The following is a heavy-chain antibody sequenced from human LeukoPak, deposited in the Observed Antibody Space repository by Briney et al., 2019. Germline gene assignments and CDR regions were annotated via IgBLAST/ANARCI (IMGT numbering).Heavy chain of an antibody. Sequence: GEALRLSCTDSGFGFSRSATTWVRQAPGRGLEWVASIGGAGGGISAGITYYSDSVKGRFTISRDNSKSILYLQMDSLRAEDTAIYYCTKGPDPLPSGDWFGPWGRGTLVTVSS. V-gene: IGHV3-23*01. J-gene: IGHJ5*02. CDR2: IGGAGGGISAGIT. CDR3: TKGPDPLPSGDWFGP. CDR1: GFGFSRSA. D-gene: IGHD2-2*01.